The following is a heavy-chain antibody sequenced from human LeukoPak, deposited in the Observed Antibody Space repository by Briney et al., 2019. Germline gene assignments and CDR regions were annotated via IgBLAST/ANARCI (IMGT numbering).Heavy chain of an antibody. CDR1: GGSISSGGYY. J-gene: IGHJ4*02. CDR2: IYHSGST. CDR3: ARNFFKLGKLGLDY. Sequence: SETLSLTCTVSGGSISSGGYYWSRIRQPPGKGLEWIGYIYHSGSTYYNPSLKSRVTISVDRSKNQFSLKLSSVTAADTAVYYCARNFFKLGKLGLDYWGQGTLVTVSS. D-gene: IGHD3-16*01. V-gene: IGHV4-30-2*01.